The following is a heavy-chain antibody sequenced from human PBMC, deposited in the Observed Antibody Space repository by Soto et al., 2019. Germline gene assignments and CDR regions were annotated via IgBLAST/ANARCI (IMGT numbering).Heavy chain of an antibody. CDR1: GFSFSSYG. D-gene: IGHD2-8*01. Sequence: GGSLRLSCAASGFSFSSYGMHWVRQAPGKGLEWVAGLWYDGSNQYYADSVKGRFTISRDNSKRTLYLQMNGLRAEDTAVYYCARDFSGYCINGVCSPWFDPWGQGTLVTVSS. CDR3: ARDFSGYCINGVCSPWFDP. CDR2: LWYDGSNQ. J-gene: IGHJ5*02. V-gene: IGHV3-33*01.